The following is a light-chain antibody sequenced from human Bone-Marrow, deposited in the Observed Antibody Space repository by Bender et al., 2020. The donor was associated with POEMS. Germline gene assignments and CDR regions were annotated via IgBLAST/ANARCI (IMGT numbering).Light chain of an antibody. V-gene: IGLV3-1*01. CDR3: QAWDTYSVI. CDR2: QDT. Sequence: SYEVTQPPSVSVSPGQTASITCSVDDLGDKYVAWYQQKPGQSPVRVIYQDTKRPSGIPERFSGSNSGNTAPLPISGTRALDEADYICQAWDTYSVIFGGGTKLTVL. J-gene: IGLJ2*01. CDR1: DLGDKY.